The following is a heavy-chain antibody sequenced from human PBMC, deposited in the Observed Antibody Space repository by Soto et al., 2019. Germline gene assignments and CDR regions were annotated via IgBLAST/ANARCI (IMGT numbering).Heavy chain of an antibody. J-gene: IGHJ4*02. CDR3: AREGTYCSGGSCYPHFDY. CDR2: IWYDGSNK. CDR1: GFTFSSYG. D-gene: IGHD2-15*01. Sequence: QVQLVESGGGVVQPGRSLRLSCAASGFTFSSYGMHWVRQAPGKGLEWVAVIWYDGSNKYYAESVKGRFTISRDNSKNMLYLQMNSLRAEDTAVYYYAREGTYCSGGSCYPHFDYWGQGTLVTVSS. V-gene: IGHV3-33*01.